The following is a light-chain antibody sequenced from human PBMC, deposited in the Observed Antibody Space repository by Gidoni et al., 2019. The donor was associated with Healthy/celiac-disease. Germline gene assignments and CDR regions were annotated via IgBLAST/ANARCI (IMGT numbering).Light chain of an antibody. Sequence: EIVLTTSPGTLSLSPGERATLSCRASQSVSSSYLAWYQQKPGQAPMLLIYGSSSRAPGIPDRISGRGDGTDFTLTISRLEHEDFAVYYCQQYGSPMCTFXQXTKLEIK. CDR3: QQYGSPMCT. J-gene: IGKJ2*02. V-gene: IGKV3-20*01. CDR2: GSS. CDR1: QSVSSSY.